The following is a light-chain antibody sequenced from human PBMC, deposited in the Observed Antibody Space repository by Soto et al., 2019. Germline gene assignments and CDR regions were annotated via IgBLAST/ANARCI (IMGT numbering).Light chain of an antibody. Sequence: QSALTQPPSASGSTGQSVTISCTGTSSDVGGYNFVSWYQQHPGKVPKPMIYEVSTRPSGGPDRFSGSKSGNTASLTVSGLQAEDEADYYCCAFGGGNKVLFGGGTKVTVL. CDR3: CAFGGGNKVL. J-gene: IGLJ3*02. CDR2: EVS. CDR1: SSDVGGYNF. V-gene: IGLV2-8*01.